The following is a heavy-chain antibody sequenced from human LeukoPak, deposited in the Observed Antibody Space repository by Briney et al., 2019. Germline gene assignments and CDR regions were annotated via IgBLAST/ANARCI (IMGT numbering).Heavy chain of an antibody. Sequence: GASVKVSCKASGYTFTGYYMHWVRQAPGKGLEWMGLINANSGGTNYAEKFQGRVTMTRDNSISTAYMELSSLRSDDTAVYYCAAKDVIFGVVITTPVTTDMDVWGKGTTVTVSS. J-gene: IGHJ6*03. CDR2: INANSGGT. V-gene: IGHV1-2*02. CDR3: AAKDVIFGVVITTPVTTDMDV. CDR1: GYTFTGYY. D-gene: IGHD3-3*01.